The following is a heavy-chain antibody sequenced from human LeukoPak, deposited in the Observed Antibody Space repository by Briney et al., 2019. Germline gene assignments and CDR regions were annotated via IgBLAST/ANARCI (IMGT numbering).Heavy chain of an antibody. CDR2: INDYTGDT. Sequence: SSETLSPTCTVYGGSFTDYFWTWIRQSPGKGLEWIGEINDYTGDTNYNPSLNSRVSISLEKSKNQFSLELRSVTAADTAVYYCARGRIAKIVVVHSFSYGMDVWGQGTTVTVSS. D-gene: IGHD3-22*01. J-gene: IGHJ6*02. CDR3: ARGRIAKIVVVHSFSYGMDV. CDR1: GGSFTDYF. V-gene: IGHV4-34*01.